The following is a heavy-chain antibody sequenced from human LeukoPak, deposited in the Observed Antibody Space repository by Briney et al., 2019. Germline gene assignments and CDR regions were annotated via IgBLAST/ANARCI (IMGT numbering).Heavy chain of an antibody. D-gene: IGHD3-16*01. CDR1: GFTFTSYA. J-gene: IGHJ4*02. CDR2: ISGSGGST. CDR3: AKDRSLVPRANYFDY. Sequence: PGGSLRLSCAASGFTFTSYAMSWVRQAPGKGLEWVSGISGSGGSTYYADSVKGRFTISRDNSKNNLYLQMNSLRAEDTAVYYCAKDRSLVPRANYFDYWGQGTLVTVSS. V-gene: IGHV3-23*01.